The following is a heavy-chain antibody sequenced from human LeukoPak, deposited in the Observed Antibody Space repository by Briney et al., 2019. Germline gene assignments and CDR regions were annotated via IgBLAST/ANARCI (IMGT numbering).Heavy chain of an antibody. D-gene: IGHD5-18*01. CDR2: ISNNGGST. J-gene: IGHJ4*02. Sequence: GGSLRLSCAASGFTFGSFAMSWVRQAPGKGLEWVSGISNNGGSTYYADSVKGRFTISRDNSRKTLYLQMNSLRAEDTAVYYCAKSSSYGYPYYFDYWGQGTLVTVSS. CDR3: AKSSSYGYPYYFDY. V-gene: IGHV3-23*01. CDR1: GFTFGSFA.